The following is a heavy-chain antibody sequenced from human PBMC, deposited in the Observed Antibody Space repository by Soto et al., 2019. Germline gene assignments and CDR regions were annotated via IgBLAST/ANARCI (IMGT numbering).Heavy chain of an antibody. CDR1: GFTFSTCA. V-gene: IGHV3-23*01. CDR2: ISGRDGST. CDR3: TTATGSFATSIYYFDY. D-gene: IGHD3-9*01. J-gene: IGHJ4*02. Sequence: GGCLRLSCWASGFTFSTCAMSWVRQAPGKGLEWVSAISGRDGSTYYADSVRGRFTISRHNSRNTLFLQMHSLRAEDSAVYFCTTATGSFATSIYYFDYWGQGSLVTVSS.